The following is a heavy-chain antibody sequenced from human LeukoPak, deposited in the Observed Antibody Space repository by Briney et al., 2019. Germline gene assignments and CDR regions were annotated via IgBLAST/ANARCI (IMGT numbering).Heavy chain of an antibody. J-gene: IGHJ3*02. CDR3: VRWQDI. CDR2: IKTDGTYA. CDR1: GFTFSNYW. V-gene: IGHV3-74*01. Sequence: PGGSLRLSCAASGFTFSNYWMHWVRQAPGKGLVWVSRIKTDGTYASYAESVKGRFTVSRDNAKNTLHLQMNSLRAKDTAVYYCVRWQDIWGQGTMVTVSS.